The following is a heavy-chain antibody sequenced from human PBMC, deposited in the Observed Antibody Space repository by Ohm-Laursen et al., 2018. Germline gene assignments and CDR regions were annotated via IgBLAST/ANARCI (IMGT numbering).Heavy chain of an antibody. J-gene: IGHJ5*02. CDR2: MYWDSSVT. D-gene: IGHD3-9*01. CDR1: GFKLEEHG. Sequence: SLRLSCAASGFKLEEHGMHWVRQAPGKGLEWVSGMYWDSSVTAYVASVKGRFTISRDNDKNSLLLQMSTLRSEDTALYYCGRARDIYLYRSIDLWGQGTLVIVSS. V-gene: IGHV3-9*01. CDR3: GRARDIYLYRSIDL.